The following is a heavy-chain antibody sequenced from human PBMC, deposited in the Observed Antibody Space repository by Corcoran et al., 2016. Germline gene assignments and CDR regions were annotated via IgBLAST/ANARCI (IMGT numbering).Heavy chain of an antibody. V-gene: IGHV3-33*01. D-gene: IGHD3-10*01. J-gene: IGHJ6*02. Sequence: QVQLVESGGGVVQPGRSLRLSCAASGFTFSSYGMHWVRQAPGKGLEWVAVIWYDGSNKYYADSVKGRFTISRDNSKNTLYLQMNSLRAEDMAVYYCARDLLWFGELLPSYYYYGMDVWGQGTTVTVSS. CDR3: ARDLLWFGELLPSYYYYGMDV. CDR1: GFTFSSYG. CDR2: IWYDGSNK.